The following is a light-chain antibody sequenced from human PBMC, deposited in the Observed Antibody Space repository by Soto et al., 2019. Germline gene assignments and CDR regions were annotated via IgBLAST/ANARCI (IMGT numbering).Light chain of an antibody. Sequence: QSALTQPRSVSGSPGQSVTISCTGTSSDVGGYNYVSWYQRHVGKAPKLMIYDVSKRPSGVPDRFSGSKSGNTASLTISGLQAEDEADYYCCSYAGSYTPWVFGGGTQLTVL. V-gene: IGLV2-11*01. J-gene: IGLJ3*02. CDR3: CSYAGSYTPWV. CDR1: SSDVGGYNY. CDR2: DVS.